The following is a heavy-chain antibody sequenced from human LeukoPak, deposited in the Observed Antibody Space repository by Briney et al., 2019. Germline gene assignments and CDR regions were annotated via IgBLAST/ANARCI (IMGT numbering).Heavy chain of an antibody. CDR2: VKSKTDGGTT. CDR3: TTRGRLIGVSNSPVDF. J-gene: IGHJ4*02. Sequence: GGSLRLSCVASGFIYSNAWMTWVRQVPGKGLEWIGRVKSKTDGGTTDYAAPVQGRFTISRDDSKNTLYLQMNSLQTEDTAVYYCTTRGRLIGVSNSPVDFWGQGTLVTVSS. V-gene: IGHV3-15*01. CDR1: GFIYSNAW. D-gene: IGHD2-8*01.